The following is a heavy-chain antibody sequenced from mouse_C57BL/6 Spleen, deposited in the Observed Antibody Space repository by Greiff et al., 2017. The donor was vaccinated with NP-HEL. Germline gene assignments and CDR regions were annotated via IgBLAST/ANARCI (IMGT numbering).Heavy chain of an antibody. Sequence: EVKVEESGGGLVKPGGSLKLSCAASGFTFSDYGMHWVRQAPEKGLEWVAYISSGSSTIYYADTVKGRFTISRDNAKNTLFLQMTSLRSEDTAMYYCARDGSSYAMDYWGQGTSVTVSS. CDR1: GFTFSDYG. CDR3: ARDGSSYAMDY. CDR2: ISSGSSTI. J-gene: IGHJ4*01. D-gene: IGHD1-1*01. V-gene: IGHV5-17*01.